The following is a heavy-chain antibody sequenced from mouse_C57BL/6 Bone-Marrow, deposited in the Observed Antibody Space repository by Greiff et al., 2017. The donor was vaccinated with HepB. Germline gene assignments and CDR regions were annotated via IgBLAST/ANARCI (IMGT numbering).Heavy chain of an antibody. J-gene: IGHJ4*01. CDR1: GYTFTSYW. Sequence: QVQLQQPGAELVKPGASVKMSCKASGYTFTSYWITWVKQRPGQGLEWIGDIYPGSGSTIYNEKFKSKATLTVDTSSSTAYMQLSSLTSEDSAVYYCARNYGSSYGVDYWGQGTSVTVSS. CDR3: ARNYGSSYGVDY. V-gene: IGHV1-55*01. D-gene: IGHD1-1*01. CDR2: IYPGSGST.